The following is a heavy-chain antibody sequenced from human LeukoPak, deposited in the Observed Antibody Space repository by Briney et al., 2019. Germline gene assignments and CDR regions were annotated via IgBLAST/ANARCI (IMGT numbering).Heavy chain of an antibody. Sequence: GGSLRLSCAVSGFTFRGYGIHWVRQAPGKGLEWVAVISHDGGITYYADSVKGRFTISRDNAKNSLYLQMNSLRAEDTAVYYCAKWQPFDYWGQGTLVTVSS. D-gene: IGHD5-12*01. CDR2: ISHDGGIT. V-gene: IGHV3-30*18. CDR1: GFTFRGYG. J-gene: IGHJ4*02. CDR3: AKWQPFDY.